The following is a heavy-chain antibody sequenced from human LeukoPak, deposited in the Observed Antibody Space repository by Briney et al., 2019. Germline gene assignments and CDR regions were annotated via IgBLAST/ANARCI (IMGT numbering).Heavy chain of an antibody. Sequence: ASETLSLTCTVSGGSISSYYWSWIRQPAGKGLEWIGRVYTSGTTYYNPSLKTRVSILLDESKNQVSLKLTSVTAADTAVYYCARYQQRDGDWYFDLWGRGTLVTVSS. CDR3: ARYQQRDGDWYFDL. CDR1: GGSISSYY. V-gene: IGHV4-4*07. CDR2: VYTSGTT. D-gene: IGHD1/OR15-1a*01. J-gene: IGHJ2*01.